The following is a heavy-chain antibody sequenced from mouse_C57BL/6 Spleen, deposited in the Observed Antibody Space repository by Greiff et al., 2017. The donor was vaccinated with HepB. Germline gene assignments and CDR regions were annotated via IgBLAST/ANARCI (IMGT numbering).Heavy chain of an antibody. CDR1: GYTFTSYT. CDR2: INPSSGYT. V-gene: IGHV1-4*01. CDR3: ARSGYGNYGWYFDV. D-gene: IGHD2-1*01. Sequence: VQLQQSGAELARPGASVKMSCKASGYTFTSYTMHWVNQRPGQGLEWIGYINPSSGYTKYNQKFKDKATLTADKSSSTAYMQLSSLTSEDSAVYYCARSGYGNYGWYFDVWGTGTTVTVSS. J-gene: IGHJ1*03.